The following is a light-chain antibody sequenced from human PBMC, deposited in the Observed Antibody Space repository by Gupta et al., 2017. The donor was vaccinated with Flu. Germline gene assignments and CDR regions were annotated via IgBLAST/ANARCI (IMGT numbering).Light chain of an antibody. V-gene: IGKV3-15*01. CDR1: QSVSSN. J-gene: IGKJ2*01. Sequence: EIVITQSPATQSVSPGERATLSCRASQSVSSNLAWYQQKPGQAPRLLIYGTSTRATDVPARFSGSGSGTDFSLTISSLQSEDFAVYYCQQYNDWPNTFGQGTKLDIK. CDR2: GTS. CDR3: QQYNDWPNT.